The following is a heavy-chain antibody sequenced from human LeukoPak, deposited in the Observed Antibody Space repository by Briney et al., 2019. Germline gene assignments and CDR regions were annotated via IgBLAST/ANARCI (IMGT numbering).Heavy chain of an antibody. CDR2: IYYSGST. J-gene: IGHJ4*02. CDR3: ARLGYSRVLSY. V-gene: IGHV4-59*08. D-gene: IGHD6-13*01. Sequence: PSETLSLTCTVSGGSISSYYWSWIRQPPGKGLEWIGYIYYSGSTNYNPSLKSRVTISVDTSKNQFSLKLSSVTAADTAVYYCARLGYSRVLSYWGQGTLVTVSS. CDR1: GGSISSYY.